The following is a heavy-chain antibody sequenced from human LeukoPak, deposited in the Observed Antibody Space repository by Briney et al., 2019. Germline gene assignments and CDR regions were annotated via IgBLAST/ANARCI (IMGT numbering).Heavy chain of an antibody. CDR3: AREWGGSYFPYFDY. D-gene: IGHD1-26*01. CDR1: GYTFTGYF. V-gene: IGHV1-2*02. CDR2: INPNSGDA. J-gene: IGHJ4*02. Sequence: ASLKVSCKASGYTFTGYFMHWVRQAPGQGLEWMGWINPNSGDANYAQKFQGRVTMTRDTSISTAYMELSRLRSDDTAVYYCAREWGGSYFPYFDYWGQGTLVTVSS.